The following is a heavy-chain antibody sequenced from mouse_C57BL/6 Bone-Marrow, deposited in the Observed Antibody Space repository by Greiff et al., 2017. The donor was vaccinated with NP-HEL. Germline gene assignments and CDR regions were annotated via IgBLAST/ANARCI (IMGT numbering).Heavy chain of an antibody. J-gene: IGHJ1*03. CDR1: GFTFSDFY. D-gene: IGHD1-1*01. Sequence: EVKLMESGGGLVQSGRSLSLSCATSGFTFSDFYMEWVRQAPGKGLEWLAASRNKANDYTTEYSASVKGRFIDSRDTPQSILYLQMNALRAEDTAIYYCARDAYYYGSSYSYFDVWGTGTTVTVSS. CDR2: SRNKANDYTT. V-gene: IGHV7-1*01. CDR3: ARDAYYYGSSYSYFDV.